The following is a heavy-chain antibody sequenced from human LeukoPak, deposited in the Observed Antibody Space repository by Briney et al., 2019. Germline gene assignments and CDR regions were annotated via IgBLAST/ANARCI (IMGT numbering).Heavy chain of an antibody. D-gene: IGHD5-18*01. J-gene: IGHJ4*02. CDR3: ARKGPIQLWSKYCFDY. CDR1: GFTFSSYA. V-gene: IGHV3-23*01. CDR2: ISGSGGST. Sequence: GGSLRLSCAASGFTFSSYAMSWVRRAPGKGLEWVSAISGSGGSTYYADSVKGRFTISRDNSKNTLYLQMNSLRAEDTAVYYCARKGPIQLWSKYCFDYWGQGTLVTVSS.